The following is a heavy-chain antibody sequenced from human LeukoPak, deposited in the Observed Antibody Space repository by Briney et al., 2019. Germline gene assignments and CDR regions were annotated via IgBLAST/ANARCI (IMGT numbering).Heavy chain of an antibody. CDR3: ATAYRRIAVAGEFDY. V-gene: IGHV3-23*01. CDR2: ISGSGGST. Sequence: GGSLRLSCAASGFTFSSYAMSWVRQAPGKGLEWVSAISGSGGSTYYADSVKGRLTISRDNSKNTLYLQMNSLRAEDTAVYYCATAYRRIAVAGEFDYWGQGTLVTVSS. CDR1: GFTFSSYA. D-gene: IGHD6-19*01. J-gene: IGHJ4*02.